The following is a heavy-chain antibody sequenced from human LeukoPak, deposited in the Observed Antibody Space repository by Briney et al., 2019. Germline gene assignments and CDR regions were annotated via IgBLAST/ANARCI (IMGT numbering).Heavy chain of an antibody. CDR2: ISSSGSTI. CDR1: GFTFSDYY. CDR3: ARYSHLHANCYYYYMDV. J-gene: IGHJ6*03. V-gene: IGHV3-11*01. D-gene: IGHD1-26*01. Sequence: PGGSLRLSCAASGFTFSDYYMSWIRQAPGKGLEWVSYISSSGSTIYYADSVKGRFTISRDNAKNSLYLQMNSLRAEDTAVYYCARYSHLHANCYYYYMDVWGKGTTVTVSS.